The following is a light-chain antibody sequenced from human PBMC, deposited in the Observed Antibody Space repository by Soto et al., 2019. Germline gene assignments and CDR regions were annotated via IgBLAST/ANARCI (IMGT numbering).Light chain of an antibody. CDR3: QQYGSSPKT. J-gene: IGKJ2*01. CDR2: GAS. Sequence: EIVLTXSPXXXSLSPGEXATLSCRARQSVSSSYLAWYQQKPGQAPRLLIYGASSRATGIPDRFSGSGSGTDFTLTISRLEPEDFSVHYCQQYGSSPKTFGQGTKLEIK. CDR1: QSVSSSY. V-gene: IGKV3-20*01.